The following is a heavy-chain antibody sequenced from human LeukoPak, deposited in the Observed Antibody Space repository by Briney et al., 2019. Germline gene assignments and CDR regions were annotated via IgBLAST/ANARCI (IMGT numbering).Heavy chain of an antibody. CDR1: GFTVSNNY. Sequence: PGGSLRLSCTASGFTVSNNYMNWVRQAPGKGVEWVALIYSGGTTNYADSVKGRFTISRDNSKNTLYLQMTNVRAEDTAVYYCARDPPGIAATVSGGWGQGTLVTVSS. CDR2: IYSGGTT. D-gene: IGHD6-13*01. CDR3: ARDPPGIAATVSGG. V-gene: IGHV3-53*01. J-gene: IGHJ4*02.